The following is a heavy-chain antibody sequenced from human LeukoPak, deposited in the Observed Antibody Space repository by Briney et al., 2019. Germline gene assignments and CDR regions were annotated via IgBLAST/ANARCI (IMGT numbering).Heavy chain of an antibody. CDR3: AKDHVPSY. V-gene: IGHV3-23*01. CDR2: ISSNGGDT. J-gene: IGHJ4*02. D-gene: IGHD3-10*01. Sequence: GGSLRLFCAASGFTYSNHAMSWVRQAPGKGLEWVSAISSNGGDTHYADSVKGRFTTYRDNSKSTVYLQMNSLRAEDTAIYYCAKDHVPSYWGQGTLVTVSS. CDR1: GFTYSNHA.